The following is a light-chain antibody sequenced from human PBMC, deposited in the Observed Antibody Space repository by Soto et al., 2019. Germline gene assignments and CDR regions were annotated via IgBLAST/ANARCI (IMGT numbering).Light chain of an antibody. CDR1: SSDVGSYNY. CDR2: EVS. V-gene: IGLV2-14*01. J-gene: IGLJ1*01. CDR3: SSYTSSSTVV. Sequence: QSALTQPASVSGSPGQSITISCTGTSSDVGSYNYVSWYQQHPGKAPKVLIFEVSNRPSGVSNRFSGSKSGNTASLTISGRQAEDEGDYYCSSYTSSSTVVFGSGTKLTVL.